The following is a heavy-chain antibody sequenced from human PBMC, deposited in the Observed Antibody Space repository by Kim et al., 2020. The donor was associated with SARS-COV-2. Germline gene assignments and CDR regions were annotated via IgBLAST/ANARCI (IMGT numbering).Heavy chain of an antibody. CDR3: ARGNYYESMTLSDYYNGLAV. Sequence: GGSLRLSCAASGLNFDSYAMNWVRQTPGKGLEWVSVITNSGRNKYYADSVKGRFTISRDNSKSTLYLEMNSLRVEDTALYYCARGNYYESMTLSDYYNGLAVWAQGTTVPVSS. CDR2: ITNSGRNK. V-gene: IGHV3-30-3*01. D-gene: IGHD3-22*01. J-gene: IGHJ6*02. CDR1: GLNFDSYA.